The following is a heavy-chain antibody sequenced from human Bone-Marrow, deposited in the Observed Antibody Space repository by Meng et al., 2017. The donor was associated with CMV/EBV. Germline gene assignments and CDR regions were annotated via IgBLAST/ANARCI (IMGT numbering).Heavy chain of an antibody. CDR1: GFTFSGYW. V-gene: IGHV3-74*01. Sequence: GGSLRLSCAASGFTFSGYWMHWVRQAPGKGLVWVSGLSTDGSITRYADSVKGRFTISRDNAKNTVYLQMNSLRDEDTAVYYCVRIMVGATGGDYWGLGALVTVSS. J-gene: IGHJ4*02. CDR3: VRIMVGATGGDY. CDR2: LSTDGSIT. D-gene: IGHD1-26*01.